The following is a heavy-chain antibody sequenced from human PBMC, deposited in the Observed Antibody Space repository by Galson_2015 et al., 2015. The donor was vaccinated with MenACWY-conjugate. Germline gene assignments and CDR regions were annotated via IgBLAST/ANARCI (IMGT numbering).Heavy chain of an antibody. CDR2: ICAGGISI. D-gene: IGHD6-19*01. CDR3: VRGSSGWRGMDI. CDR1: GFAFRDYC. J-gene: IGHJ6*02. V-gene: IGHV3-74*03. Sequence: SMRLSCAASGFAFRDYCMHWVRQAPGKGLECVSRICAGGISIMYGDSVRGRFTISRDDAENTLYLQMDGRRADDTAVYFCVRGSSGWRGMDIWGQGTTVTVSS.